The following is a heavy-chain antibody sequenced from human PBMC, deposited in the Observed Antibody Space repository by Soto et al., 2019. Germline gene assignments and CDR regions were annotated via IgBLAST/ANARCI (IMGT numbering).Heavy chain of an antibody. J-gene: IGHJ6*02. CDR1: GGSFSGYY. CDR2: INHSGST. CDR3: ANLAGQLYYYYGMDV. V-gene: IGHV4-34*01. D-gene: IGHD6-13*01. Sequence: ASETLSLTCAVYGGSFSGYYWSWIRQPPGKGLEWIGEINHSGSTNYNPSLKSRVTISVDTSKNQFSLKLSSVTAADTAVYYCANLAGQLYYYYGMDVWGQGTTVTVSS.